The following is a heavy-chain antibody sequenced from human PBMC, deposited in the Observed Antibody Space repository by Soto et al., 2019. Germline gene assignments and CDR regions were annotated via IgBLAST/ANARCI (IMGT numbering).Heavy chain of an antibody. V-gene: IGHV4-59*01. Sequence: LETLSPTPTVSGGSINNYYWSWVRQPPGKGLEWIGYIYYSGSTNYNPSLKSRVTISVDTSKNQFSLKLSSVTAADTAVYYCAREPSYGYYYMDVWGKGSTVTVSS. CDR3: AREPSYGYYYMDV. J-gene: IGHJ6*03. D-gene: IGHD5-18*01. CDR2: IYYSGST. CDR1: GGSINNYY.